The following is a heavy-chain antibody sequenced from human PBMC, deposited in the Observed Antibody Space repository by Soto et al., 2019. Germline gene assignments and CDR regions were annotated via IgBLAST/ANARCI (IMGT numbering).Heavy chain of an antibody. V-gene: IGHV3-30*18. D-gene: IGHD3-10*01. CDR1: GFTFSSYG. CDR2: ISYDGSNK. J-gene: IGHJ6*02. CDR3: AKDGYYYGSGSYWYYYYGMDV. Sequence: GGSLRLSCAASGFTFSSYGMDWVRHAPVKGLGLAAVISYDGSNKYYADSVKGRFTISRDNSKNTLYLQMNSLRAEDTAVYYCAKDGYYYGSGSYWYYYYGMDVWGQGTTVTVSS.